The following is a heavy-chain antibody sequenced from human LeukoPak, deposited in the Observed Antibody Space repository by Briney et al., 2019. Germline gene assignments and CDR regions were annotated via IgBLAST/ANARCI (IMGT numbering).Heavy chain of an antibody. Sequence: SETLSLTCTVSGGSISSYYWSWIRQPPGKGLEWIGYIYYSGSTNYNPSLKSRVTISVDTSKNQFSLKLSSVTAADTAVYYCARVGVAGTGNWFDPWGQGTLVTVSS. CDR1: GGSISSYY. CDR3: ARVGVAGTGNWFDP. J-gene: IGHJ5*02. CDR2: IYYSGST. V-gene: IGHV4-59*01. D-gene: IGHD6-19*01.